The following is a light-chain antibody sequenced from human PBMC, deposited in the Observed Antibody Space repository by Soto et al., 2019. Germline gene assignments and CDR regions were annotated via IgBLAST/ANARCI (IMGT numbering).Light chain of an antibody. J-gene: IGKJ5*01. Sequence: MTPSPSTLSASVGDRVTITCRASQSVSANLAWYQQTPGQAPRLLIYGASTRATGIPARFSGSGSGTEFTLTINSPQPEDFATYYCQQLNSYPSITFGQGTRLENK. V-gene: IGKV3-15*01. CDR1: QSVSAN. CDR3: QQLNSYPSIT. CDR2: GAS.